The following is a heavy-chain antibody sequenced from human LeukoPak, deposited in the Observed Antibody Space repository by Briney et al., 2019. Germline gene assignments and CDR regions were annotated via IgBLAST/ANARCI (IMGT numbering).Heavy chain of an antibody. CDR3: ARRTNRGYSYGFDY. Sequence: GESLNVSCTGSGYIFTSYWIGWVRQMPGKGLEWMGIIYPGESDTIYSPSFQGQVTISADNSISTAYLQWSSLKASDTAMYYCARRTNRGYSYGFDYWGQGTLVTVSS. CDR1: GYIFTSYW. V-gene: IGHV5-51*03. D-gene: IGHD5-18*01. J-gene: IGHJ4*02. CDR2: IYPGESDT.